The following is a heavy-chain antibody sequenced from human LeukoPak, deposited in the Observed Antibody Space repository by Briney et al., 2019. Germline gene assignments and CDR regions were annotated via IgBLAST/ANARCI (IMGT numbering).Heavy chain of an antibody. Sequence: GGSLRLSCAASGFTFSNYNMIWVRQAPGKGLEWISYISSSDSTIYYADSVKGRFTISRDNAENSLYLQMNSLRAEDTAVYYCVRDYDYIDYWGQGALVTVSS. D-gene: IGHD3-16*01. V-gene: IGHV3-48*01. CDR2: ISSSDSTI. CDR3: VRDYDYIDY. CDR1: GFTFSNYN. J-gene: IGHJ4*02.